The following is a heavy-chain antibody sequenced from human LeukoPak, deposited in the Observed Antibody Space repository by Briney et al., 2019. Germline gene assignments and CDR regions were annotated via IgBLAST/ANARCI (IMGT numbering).Heavy chain of an antibody. CDR1: GGSISSYY. D-gene: IGHD4-17*01. V-gene: IGHV4-59*01. CDR2: IYYSGST. Sequence: SETLSLTCTVSGGSISSYYWSWIRQPPGKGLEWIGYIYYSGSTNYNPSLKSRVTISVDTSKNQFSLKLSSVTAADTAVYYCARDYGDYTFDYWGQGTLVTVSS. J-gene: IGHJ4*02. CDR3: ARDYGDYTFDY.